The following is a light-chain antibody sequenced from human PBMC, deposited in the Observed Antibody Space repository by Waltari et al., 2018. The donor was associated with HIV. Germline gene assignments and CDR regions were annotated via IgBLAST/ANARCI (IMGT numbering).Light chain of an antibody. J-gene: IGLJ3*02. Sequence: NFMLTQPPSVSSSPGKTVTISCTRTSGNIATNYVQWFQKRPGSPPTVLIFEDKEKSPRVPDRFSGSIDRPSNSASLPISGLQAEDEAEYYCHSYDRSNLWVFGGGTKLTVL. CDR2: EDK. CDR3: HSYDRSNLWV. V-gene: IGLV6-57*01. CDR1: SGNIATNY.